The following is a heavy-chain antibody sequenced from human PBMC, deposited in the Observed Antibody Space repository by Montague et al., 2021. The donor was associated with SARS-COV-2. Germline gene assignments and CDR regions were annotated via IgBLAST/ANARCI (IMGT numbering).Heavy chain of an antibody. J-gene: IGHJ3*02. V-gene: IGHV2-5*01. CDR3: AHRRGLLLSDAFDI. CDR2: IYWDDK. D-gene: IGHD1-26*01. Sequence: PALVKPTQTLTLTCTFSGFSLSTSGVGVGWIRQPPGKALEWLALIYWDDKRYSPSLKSRLTITKDTSKNQVVLTMTNMDPVDTATYYCAHRRGLLLSDAFDIWGQGTMVTASS. CDR1: GFSLSTSGVG.